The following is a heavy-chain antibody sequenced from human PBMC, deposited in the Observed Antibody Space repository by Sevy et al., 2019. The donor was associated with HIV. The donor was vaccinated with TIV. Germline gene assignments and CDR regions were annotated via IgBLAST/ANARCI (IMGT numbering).Heavy chain of an antibody. Sequence: SDTLSLTCSVSGGSVSDYYWSWIRQPAGKGLEWIGRISTRNTNYNPSLKSRVTMSLDTSNNQFSLRLSSVTAADTAVYYCARMEYCSGNDCYSDSWGQGTLVTVSS. J-gene: IGHJ4*02. D-gene: IGHD2-8*02. CDR3: ARMEYCSGNDCYSDS. CDR1: GGSVSDYY. CDR2: ISTRNT. V-gene: IGHV4-4*07.